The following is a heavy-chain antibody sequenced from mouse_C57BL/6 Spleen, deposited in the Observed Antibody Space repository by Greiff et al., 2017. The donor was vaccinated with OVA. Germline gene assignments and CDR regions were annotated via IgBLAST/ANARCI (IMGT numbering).Heavy chain of an antibody. D-gene: IGHD2-4*01. V-gene: IGHV1-64*01. J-gene: IGHJ4*01. CDR3: ARRDDYDDKAMDY. Sequence: VQLQQPGAELVKPGASVKLSCKASGYTFTSYWMHWVKQRPGQGLEWIGMIHPNSGSTNYNEKFKSKATLTVDKSSSTAYMQLSSLTSEDSAVYYCARRDDYDDKAMDYWGQGTSVTVSS. CDR1: GYTFTSYW. CDR2: IHPNSGST.